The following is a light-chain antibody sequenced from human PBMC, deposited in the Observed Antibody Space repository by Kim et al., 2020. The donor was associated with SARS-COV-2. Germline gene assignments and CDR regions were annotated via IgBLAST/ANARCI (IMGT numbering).Light chain of an antibody. J-gene: IGLJ3*02. Sequence: QSALTQPASVSGSPGQSITISCTGTSSDVGGYNYVSWYQQHPGKAPKLMIYDVSNRPSGVSNRFSGSKSGNTASLTISGLQAEDKADYYCSSYTSSSTWVFGGGTQLTVL. CDR3: SSYTSSSTWV. CDR2: DVS. V-gene: IGLV2-14*03. CDR1: SSDVGGYNY.